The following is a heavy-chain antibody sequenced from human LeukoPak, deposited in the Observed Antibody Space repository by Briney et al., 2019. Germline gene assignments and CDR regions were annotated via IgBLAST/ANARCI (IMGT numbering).Heavy chain of an antibody. Sequence: AASVKGSCKASGYTFTGYSIYWVRQAPGQGLEWLGRIDPNSGGADYAQKFQDRVTVTSDTSSNTVYMEVSRLRSDDTAVYYCARDKSIGWERYPPDFWGQGTLVTVSS. CDR3: ARDKSIGWERYPPDF. D-gene: IGHD1-26*01. J-gene: IGHJ4*02. V-gene: IGHV1-2*02. CDR1: GYTFTGYS. CDR2: IDPNSGGA.